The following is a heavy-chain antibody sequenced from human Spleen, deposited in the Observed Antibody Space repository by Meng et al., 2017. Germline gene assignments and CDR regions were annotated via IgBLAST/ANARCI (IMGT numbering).Heavy chain of an antibody. CDR3: ARGNRIAPGVNNWFDP. Sequence: HGRVQGPVPVLVKPSQTLSLTGTLSGDSISSGDYNWNWFRQHPGKGLEWIGYIYYSGSTYYYPSLKSRVTISVDTSKNQFSLKLSSVTAADTAVYYCARGNRIAPGVNNWFDPWGQGTLVTVSS. CDR2: IYYSGST. CDR1: GDSISSGDYN. J-gene: IGHJ5*02. V-gene: IGHV4-31*02. D-gene: IGHD6-13*01.